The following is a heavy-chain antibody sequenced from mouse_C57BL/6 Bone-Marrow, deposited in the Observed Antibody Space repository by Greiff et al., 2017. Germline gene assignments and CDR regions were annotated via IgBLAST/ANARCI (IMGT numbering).Heavy chain of an antibody. CDR1: GYTFTSYG. Sequence: QVQLKESGAELARPGASVKLSCKASGYTFTSYGISWVKQRTGQGLEWIGEIYPRSGNTYYNEKFKGKATLTADKSSSTAYMELRSLTSEDSAVYFCATHRGSRGYFDVWGTGTTVTVSS. D-gene: IGHD3-1*01. V-gene: IGHV1-81*01. CDR3: ATHRGSRGYFDV. J-gene: IGHJ1*03. CDR2: IYPRSGNT.